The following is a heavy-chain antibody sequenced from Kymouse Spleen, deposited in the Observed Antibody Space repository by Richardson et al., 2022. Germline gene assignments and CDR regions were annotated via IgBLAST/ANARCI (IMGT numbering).Heavy chain of an antibody. D-gene: IGHD2-8*01. J-gene: IGHJ6*02. CDR1: GFTFSSYS. V-gene: IGHV3-21*03. CDR2: ISSSSSYI. CDR3: ARECTNGVCPYYYGMDV. Sequence: EVQLVESGGGLVKPGGSLRLSCAASGFTFSSYSMNWVRQAPGKGLEWVSSISSSSSYIYYADSVKGRFTISRDNAKNSLYLQMNSLRAEDTAVYYCARECTNGVCPYYYGMDVWGQGTTVTVSS.